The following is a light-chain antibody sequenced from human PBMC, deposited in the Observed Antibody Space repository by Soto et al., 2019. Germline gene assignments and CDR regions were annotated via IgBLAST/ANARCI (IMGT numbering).Light chain of an antibody. J-gene: IGKJ3*01. CDR3: QQYGSSLFT. CDR2: GAS. CDR1: QSVSSSY. Sequence: EIVLTQSPGTLSLSPGERATLSCRASQSVSSSYLAWYQQKPGQDPRLLIYGASSRATGIPDRFSGSGSGTDFTLTISRLEPEDFAVDYCQQYGSSLFTFGPGTQVDIK. V-gene: IGKV3-20*01.